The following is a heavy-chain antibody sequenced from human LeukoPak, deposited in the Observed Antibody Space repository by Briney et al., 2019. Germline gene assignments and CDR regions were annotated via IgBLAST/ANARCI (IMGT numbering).Heavy chain of an antibody. Sequence: GGSLRLSCAASGFTFDDYGMSWVRQAPGKGLEWVSGINWNGGSTGYADSVKGRFTIFRDNAKNSLYLQMNSLRAEDTALYYCARLNSSSWYWWFDPWGQGTLVTVSS. D-gene: IGHD6-13*01. CDR2: INWNGGST. J-gene: IGHJ5*02. CDR3: ARLNSSSWYWWFDP. CDR1: GFTFDDYG. V-gene: IGHV3-20*04.